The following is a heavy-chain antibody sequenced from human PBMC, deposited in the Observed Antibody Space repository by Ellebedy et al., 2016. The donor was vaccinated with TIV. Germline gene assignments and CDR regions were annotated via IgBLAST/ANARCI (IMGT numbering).Heavy chain of an antibody. J-gene: IGHJ5*02. CDR2: ISSSSSTI. CDR3: AILVGPFPRGFDP. D-gene: IGHD1-26*01. Sequence: GESLKISCAASGFTFSSYGMNWVRQAPGKGLEWVSYISSSSSTIYYADSVKGRFTISRDNAKNSLYLQMNSLRAEDTAVYYCAILVGPFPRGFDPWGQGTLVTVSS. V-gene: IGHV3-48*04. CDR1: GFTFSSYG.